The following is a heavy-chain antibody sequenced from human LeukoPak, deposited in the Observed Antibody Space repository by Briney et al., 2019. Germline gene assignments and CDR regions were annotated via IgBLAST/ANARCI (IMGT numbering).Heavy chain of an antibody. CDR3: ARGGNSGLTY. CDR1: GGSFGGYY. V-gene: IGHV4-34*01. J-gene: IGHJ4*02. D-gene: IGHD5-12*01. Sequence: PSETLSLTCAVYGGSFGGYYWSWIRQPPEKGLEWIGEINHSGSTNYNPSLKSRVTISVDTSKNQFSLKLSSVTAADTAVYYCARGGNSGLTYWGQGTLVTVSS. CDR2: INHSGST.